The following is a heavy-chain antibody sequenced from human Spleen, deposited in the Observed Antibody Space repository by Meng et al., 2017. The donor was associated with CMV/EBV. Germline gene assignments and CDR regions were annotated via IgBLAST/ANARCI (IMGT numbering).Heavy chain of an antibody. CDR3: ARGGGYSSTWYGLSPDC. D-gene: IGHD6-13*01. Sequence: SETLSLTCTVSGGSISSSSYYWAWIRQPPGKGLEWIGSIYYSGSTYFNPSLMSRVTISVDTSKNQFSLKLNSLTAADTAMYYCARGGGYSSTWYGLSPDCWGQGTLVTVSS. CDR1: GGSISSSSYY. J-gene: IGHJ4*02. CDR2: IYYSGST. V-gene: IGHV4-39*07.